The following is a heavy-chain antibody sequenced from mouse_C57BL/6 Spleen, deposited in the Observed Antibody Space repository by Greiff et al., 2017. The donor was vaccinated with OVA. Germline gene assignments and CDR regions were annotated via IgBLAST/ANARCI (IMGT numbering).Heavy chain of an antibody. J-gene: IGHJ4*01. CDR3: ARERYYYGSSPYAMYY. D-gene: IGHD1-1*01. Sequence: EVKVVESEGGLVQPGSSMKLSCTASGFTFSDYYMAWVRQVPEQGLEWVANINYDGSSTYYLASLKSRFIISRDNAKNILYLQMSSLKSEDTATYYCARERYYYGSSPYAMYYWGQGTSVTVSS. V-gene: IGHV5-16*01. CDR1: GFTFSDYY. CDR2: INYDGSST.